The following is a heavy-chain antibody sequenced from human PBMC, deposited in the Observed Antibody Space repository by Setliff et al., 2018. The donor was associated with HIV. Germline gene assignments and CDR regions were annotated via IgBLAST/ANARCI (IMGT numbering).Heavy chain of an antibody. CDR1: GFTFKNYR. J-gene: IGHJ4*02. V-gene: IGHV3-48*01. Sequence: GGSLRLSCATSGFTFKNYRMNWVRQTPGKGLEWVGDIDYRTNIASYADAVRGRFTISRDNADNSLFLQMNGLRAEDTALYFCAGGCWAGYESGGYYHFDFWGQGTLVTVSS. CDR3: AGGCWAGYESGGYYHFDF. CDR2: IDYRTNIA. D-gene: IGHD3-22*01.